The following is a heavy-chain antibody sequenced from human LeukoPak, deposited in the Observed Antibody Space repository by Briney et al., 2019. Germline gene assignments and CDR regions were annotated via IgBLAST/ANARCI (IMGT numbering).Heavy chain of an antibody. CDR1: GGSISSGGYS. D-gene: IGHD3-10*01. CDR3: ARDNAYYYGSGSYGLFDY. J-gene: IGHJ4*02. Sequence: SETLSLTCAVSGGSISSGGYSWSWIRQPPGKGLEWIGYIYHSGSTYYNPSLKSRVTISVDRSKNQFSLKLSSVTAADTAVYYCARDNAYYYGSGSYGLFDYWGQGTLVTVSS. CDR2: IYHSGST. V-gene: IGHV4-30-2*01.